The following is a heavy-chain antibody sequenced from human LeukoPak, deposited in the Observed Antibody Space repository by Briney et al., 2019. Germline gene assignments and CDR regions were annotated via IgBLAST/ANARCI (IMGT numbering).Heavy chain of an antibody. J-gene: IGHJ4*02. V-gene: IGHV3-43*01. CDR2: AAWAGGTT. Sequence: GSLLLSCATSGFNFDRYTIHWVRQARGKGLGWVSLAAWAGGTTFYSDSVRGRSTISRDSGRKSVYLQMNSLTTDDAAFYFCAKELDTMFFDYWGQGALVTVSS. CDR1: GFNFDRYT. CDR3: AKELDTMFFDY. D-gene: IGHD3-10*02.